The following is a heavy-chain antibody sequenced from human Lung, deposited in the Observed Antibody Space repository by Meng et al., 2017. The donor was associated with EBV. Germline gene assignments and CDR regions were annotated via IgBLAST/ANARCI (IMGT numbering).Heavy chain of an antibody. CDR1: GFSFSSYT. J-gene: IGHJ4*02. V-gene: IGHV3-23*04. Sequence: EGQLVEAGGGLVKPGGSLRLSCAASGFSFSSYTMTWVRQAPGKGLEWVSAISGSGGSTYYADSVKGRFTISRDNSKNTLYLQMNSLRAEDTAVYYCAKDSSGWYLGGYWGQGTLVTVSS. CDR2: ISGSGGST. CDR3: AKDSSGWYLGGY. D-gene: IGHD6-19*01.